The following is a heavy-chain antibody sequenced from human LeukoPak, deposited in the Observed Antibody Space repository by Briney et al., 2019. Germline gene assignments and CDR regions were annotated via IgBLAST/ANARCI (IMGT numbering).Heavy chain of an antibody. Sequence: PGGSLRLSCAASGFTFDDYAMHWVRQAPGKGLEWVSGISWNSGSIGYADSVKGRFTISRDNAKNSLYLQMDSLGAEDTALYYCAKGSYDSSGYYLATHIDYWGQGTLVTVSS. D-gene: IGHD3-22*01. CDR2: ISWNSGSI. V-gene: IGHV3-9*01. CDR3: AKGSYDSSGYYLATHIDY. J-gene: IGHJ4*02. CDR1: GFTFDDYA.